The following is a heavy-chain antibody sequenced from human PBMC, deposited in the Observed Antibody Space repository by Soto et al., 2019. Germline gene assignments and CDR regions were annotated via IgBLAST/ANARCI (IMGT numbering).Heavy chain of an antibody. J-gene: IGHJ4*02. CDR3: ARDSSVRGVIPFDY. CDR2: ISSSSSYI. V-gene: IGHV3-21*01. Sequence: EVQLVESGGGLVKPGGSLSLSCAASGFTFSSYSMNWVRQAPGKGLQWVSSISSSSSYIYYADSVKGRFTISRDNAKNSLYLQMNSLRAEDTAVYYCARDSSVRGVIPFDYWGQGTLVTVSS. CDR1: GFTFSSYS. D-gene: IGHD3-10*01.